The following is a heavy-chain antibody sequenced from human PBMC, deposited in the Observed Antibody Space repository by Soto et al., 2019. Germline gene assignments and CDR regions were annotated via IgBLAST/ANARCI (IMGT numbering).Heavy chain of an antibody. Sequence: QVQVVQSGVEVRRPGSSVKVSCKASGDTFKNCVISWVRQAPGQGLEWMGGIIPLFGTTDFAQRFQGRLTVTRDESTTTADMELSRLGSEDTATYYCAAELGFGKLSVVWGQGTTVIVSS. CDR1: GDTFKNCV. V-gene: IGHV1-69*01. CDR2: IIPLFGTT. CDR3: AAELGFGKLSVV. J-gene: IGHJ6*02. D-gene: IGHD3-10*01.